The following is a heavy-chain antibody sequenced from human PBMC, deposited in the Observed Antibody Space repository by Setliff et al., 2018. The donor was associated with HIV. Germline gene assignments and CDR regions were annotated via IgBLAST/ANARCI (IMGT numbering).Heavy chain of an antibody. Sequence: SETLSLTCSVSGVFLETYYWTWVRQSPGTGIEWIGFSQTTGNTKYNPSLRRRVSIFFDSPKNQFSLSLQSVTAADSAVYYCARDRKVLYGQGLDSYMDVWGKGATVTVSS. CDR1: GVFLETYY. D-gene: IGHD3-10*01. CDR3: ARDRKVLYGQGLDSYMDV. CDR2: SQTTGNT. V-gene: IGHV4-4*08. J-gene: IGHJ6*04.